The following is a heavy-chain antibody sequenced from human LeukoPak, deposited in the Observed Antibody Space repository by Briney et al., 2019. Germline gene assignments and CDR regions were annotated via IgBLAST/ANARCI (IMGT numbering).Heavy chain of an antibody. CDR1: GLTFGDYA. CDR3: TRVYSSSWYYFDY. J-gene: IGHJ4*02. CDR2: IRSKAYGGTT. D-gene: IGHD6-13*01. V-gene: IGHV3-49*04. Sequence: GRSLRLSCTASGLTFGDYAMSCVRQAPGKGLEWVGFIRSKAYGGTTEYAASVKGRFTISRDDSKSIAYLQMNSLKTEDTAVYYCTRVYSSSWYYFDYWGQGTLVTVSS.